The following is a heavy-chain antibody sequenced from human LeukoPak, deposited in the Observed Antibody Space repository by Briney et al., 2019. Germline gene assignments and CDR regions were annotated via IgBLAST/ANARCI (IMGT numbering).Heavy chain of an antibody. CDR1: GYIFTHYW. V-gene: IGHV5-51*01. D-gene: IGHD3-10*01. Sequence: GESLKISCQVSGYIFTHYWIGWVRQMPGNGLESMGIIYPADSDTTYSPSFQGQVTISADESISTVYLQWSSLKASGTAMYYCARQSRDGSKTRGYYFDYWGQGTLVTVSS. CDR2: IYPADSDT. CDR3: ARQSRDGSKTRGYYFDY. J-gene: IGHJ4*02.